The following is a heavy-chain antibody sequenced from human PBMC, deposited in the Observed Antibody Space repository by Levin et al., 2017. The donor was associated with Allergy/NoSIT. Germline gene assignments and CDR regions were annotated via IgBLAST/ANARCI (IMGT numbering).Heavy chain of an antibody. CDR1: GFSFTNAW. Sequence: PGGSLRLSCAVSGFSFTNAWMSWVRQAPGKGLEWVGRIKSKIDGGTTDYAAPVKGRFTISRDDSQTTLYLQMNSLKTEDTAVYYCTTLYYDFWSGYNHDAFDIWGQGTMVTVSS. V-gene: IGHV3-15*01. D-gene: IGHD3-3*01. CDR3: TTLYYDFWSGYNHDAFDI. CDR2: IKSKIDGGTT. J-gene: IGHJ3*02.